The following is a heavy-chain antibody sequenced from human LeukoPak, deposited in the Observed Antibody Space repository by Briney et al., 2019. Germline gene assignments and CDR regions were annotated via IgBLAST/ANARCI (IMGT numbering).Heavy chain of an antibody. CDR1: GFTFSSYG. Sequence: GGSLRLSCAASGFTFSSYGMHWVRQAPGKGLEWVTVIWYDGSNKYYADSVKGRFTISRDNSKNTLYLQMNSLRAEDTAVYYCVRSSMAAAGAFDYWGQGILVTVSP. CDR2: IWYDGSNK. V-gene: IGHV3-33*01. D-gene: IGHD6-13*01. CDR3: VRSSMAAAGAFDY. J-gene: IGHJ4*02.